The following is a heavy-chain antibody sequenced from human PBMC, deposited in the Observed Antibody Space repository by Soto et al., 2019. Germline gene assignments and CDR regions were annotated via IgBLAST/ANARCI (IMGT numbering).Heavy chain of an antibody. J-gene: IGHJ4*02. V-gene: IGHV3-33*01. CDR2: IWYDGSNK. D-gene: IGHD6-13*01. CDR3: ARVLSLYCSSWEFDY. Sequence: GGSLRLSCAASGFTFSSYGMHWVRQAPGKGLEWVAVIWYDGSNKYYADSVKGRFTISRDNSKNTLYLQMNSLRAEATAVYYCARVLSLYCSSWEFDYWGQGTLVTVSS. CDR1: GFTFSSYG.